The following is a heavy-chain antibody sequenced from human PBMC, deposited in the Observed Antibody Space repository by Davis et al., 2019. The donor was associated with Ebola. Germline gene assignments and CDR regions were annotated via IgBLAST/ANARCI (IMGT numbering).Heavy chain of an antibody. Sequence: AASVKVSCKASGYTFTGYYMHWVRQAPGQGLEWMGWMNPNSGNTGYAQKFQGRVTMTRNTSISTAYMELSSLRSEDTAVYYCACTPYYDFWSGYYFRPWFDPWGQGTLVTVSS. J-gene: IGHJ5*02. CDR3: ACTPYYDFWSGYYFRPWFDP. D-gene: IGHD3-3*01. CDR2: MNPNSGNT. V-gene: IGHV1-8*02. CDR1: GYTFTGYY.